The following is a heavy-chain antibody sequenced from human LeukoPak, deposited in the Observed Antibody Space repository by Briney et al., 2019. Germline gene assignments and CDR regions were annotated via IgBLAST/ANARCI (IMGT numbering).Heavy chain of an antibody. CDR3: ARAPTYYYDSSGYYSNVLNDY. CDR1: GFTFSSYS. D-gene: IGHD3-22*01. V-gene: IGHV3-21*01. CDR2: ISSTSSYI. J-gene: IGHJ4*02. Sequence: GGSLRLSCAASGFTFSSYSMNWVRQAPGKGLEWVSSISSTSSYIYYADSVKGRFTISRDNAKNSLYLQMNSLRAEDTAVYYCARAPTYYYDSSGYYSNVLNDYWGQGTLVTVSS.